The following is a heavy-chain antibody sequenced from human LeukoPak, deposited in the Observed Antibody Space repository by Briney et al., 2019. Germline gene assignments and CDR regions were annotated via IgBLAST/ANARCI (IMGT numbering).Heavy chain of an antibody. CDR2: ISSTSDTR. CDR3: TRELAS. Sequence: GGSLRLSCAASGFTFSSYAMSWVRQAPGKGLEWVAYISSTSDTRYYVDSVKGRFTISRDNAKDSLYLQMNSLRVDDTAVYYCTRELASWGQGTLVTVSP. CDR1: GFTFSSYA. V-gene: IGHV3-48*01. J-gene: IGHJ5*02.